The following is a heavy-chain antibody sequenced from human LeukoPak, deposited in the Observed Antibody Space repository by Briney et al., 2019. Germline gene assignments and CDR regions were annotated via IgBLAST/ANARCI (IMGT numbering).Heavy chain of an antibody. D-gene: IGHD5-24*01. J-gene: IGHJ4*02. Sequence: GGSLRLSCAASGFTFSNYTMNWVRQAPGKGLEWVSSIAGSSGYISYADSVKGRFTISRDNAKKSLYLQMTSLTAEDTAVYYCARDTRYGDGYKYWGQGTLVTVSS. V-gene: IGHV3-21*01. CDR3: ARDTRYGDGYKY. CDR1: GFTFSNYT. CDR2: IAGSSGYI.